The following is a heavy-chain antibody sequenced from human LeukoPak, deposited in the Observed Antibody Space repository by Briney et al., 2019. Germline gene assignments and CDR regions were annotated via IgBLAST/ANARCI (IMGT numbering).Heavy chain of an antibody. CDR3: ARRPAVGYYSDSSGYYHDAFDI. CDR1: GYSFTSYW. Sequence: EESLKISCKGSGYSFTSYWIGWVRQMPGKGLEWMGIIYPGDSDTRYSPSFQGQVTISADKSISTAYLQWSSLKASDTAMYYCARRPAVGYYSDSSGYYHDAFDIWGQGTKVTVSS. V-gene: IGHV5-51*01. CDR2: IYPGDSDT. D-gene: IGHD3-22*01. J-gene: IGHJ3*02.